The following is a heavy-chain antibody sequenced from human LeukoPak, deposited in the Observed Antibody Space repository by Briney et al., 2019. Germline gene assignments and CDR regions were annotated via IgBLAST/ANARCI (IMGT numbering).Heavy chain of an antibody. Sequence: PGGSLRLSCAASGSTFSSYGMHWVRQAPGKGLEWVAVISYDGSNKYYADSVKGRFTISRDNSKNTLYLQMNSLRAEDTAVYYCAMVSDGYWGQGTLVTVSS. D-gene: IGHD3-10*01. V-gene: IGHV3-30*03. J-gene: IGHJ4*02. CDR2: ISYDGSNK. CDR3: AMVSDGY. CDR1: GSTFSSYG.